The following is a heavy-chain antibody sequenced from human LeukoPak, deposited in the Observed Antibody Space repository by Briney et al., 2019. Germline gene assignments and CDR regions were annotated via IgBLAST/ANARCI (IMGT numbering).Heavy chain of an antibody. J-gene: IGHJ4*02. CDR3: ARRTDGYNGGDYFDY. V-gene: IGHV3-7*01. CDR2: IKQDGSEK. Sequence: GGSLRLSCAASGFTFSSYWMSWVRQAPGKGLEWVANIKQDGSEKYYVDSVKGRFTISRDNAKNSLYLQMNSLRAEDTAVYYCARRTDGYNGGDYFDYWGQGTLVTVSS. D-gene: IGHD5-24*01. CDR1: GFTFSSYW.